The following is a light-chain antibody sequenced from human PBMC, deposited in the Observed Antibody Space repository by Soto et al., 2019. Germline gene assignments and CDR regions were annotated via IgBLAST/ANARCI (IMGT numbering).Light chain of an antibody. V-gene: IGKV1-5*01. Sequence: DIQMTQSPSTLSGSVGDRVTITCRASQTISSWLAWYQQKPGKAPKLLIYDASSLESGVPSRFSGSGSGTDFTLTISSLQPEDFATYYCQQFHNYPPLTFGGGTKVDIK. CDR2: DAS. CDR1: QTISSW. J-gene: IGKJ4*01. CDR3: QQFHNYPPLT.